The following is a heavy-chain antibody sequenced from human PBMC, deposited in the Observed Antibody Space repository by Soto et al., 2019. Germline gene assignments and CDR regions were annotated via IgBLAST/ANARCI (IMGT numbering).Heavy chain of an antibody. CDR2: ISYSGST. J-gene: IGHJ6*02. D-gene: IGHD3-10*01. Sequence: SSETLSLTCTLSGGSFSSISNHYCSWIRQPPGKGLEWIGYISYSGSTSYNPSLKSRLIISADTSQNQVSLKLASVTAADTAVYYCLTQGFGPLHGLVDVWGQGTTVTVSS. CDR1: GGSFSSISNHY. V-gene: IGHV4-59*08. CDR3: LTQGFGPLHGLVDV.